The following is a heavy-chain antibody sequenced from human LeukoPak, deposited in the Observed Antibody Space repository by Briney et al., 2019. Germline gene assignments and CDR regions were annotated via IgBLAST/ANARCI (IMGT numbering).Heavy chain of an antibody. D-gene: IGHD3-22*01. Sequence: GGSLRLSCAASGFTFSTYAMSWVRQAPGKGLEWVSTISGSGGSTYYADSVKGRFTISRDNSKNTLYLQMNSLRAEDTAVYYCAKDSYYYDTSGYDYFDYWGQGTLVTVSS. V-gene: IGHV3-23*01. J-gene: IGHJ4*02. CDR2: ISGSGGST. CDR3: AKDSYYYDTSGYDYFDY. CDR1: GFTFSTYA.